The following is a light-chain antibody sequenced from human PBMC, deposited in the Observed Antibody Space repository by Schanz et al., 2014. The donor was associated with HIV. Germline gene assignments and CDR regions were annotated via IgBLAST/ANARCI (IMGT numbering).Light chain of an antibody. V-gene: IGKV3-20*01. CDR3: HHYGDSRGT. J-gene: IGKJ4*02. Sequence: EIVLTQSPGTLSLSPGERATLSCRASQSVASYLAWYQQKPGQAPRLLIYGASRRATGIPDRFSGGGSGTDFTLTISRLEPDDFAVYYCHHYGDSRGTFGGGTEVDI. CDR1: QSVASY. CDR2: GAS.